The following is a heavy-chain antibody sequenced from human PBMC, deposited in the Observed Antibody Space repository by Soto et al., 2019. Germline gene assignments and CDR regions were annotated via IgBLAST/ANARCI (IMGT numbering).Heavy chain of an antibody. Sequence: GGSLRLSCAASEFTFSNYCLSWVRQAPGKGLEWVANLNQDGSAKYYVDSVKGRFTISRDNAKSSLFLQMNSLRVEDTALYYCARDRGNLWGQGIQVTVSS. CDR2: LNQDGSAK. V-gene: IGHV3-7*05. J-gene: IGHJ1*01. CDR3: ARDRGNL. CDR1: EFTFSNYC.